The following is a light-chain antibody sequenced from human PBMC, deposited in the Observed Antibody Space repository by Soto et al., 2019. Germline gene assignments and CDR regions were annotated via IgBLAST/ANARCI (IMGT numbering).Light chain of an antibody. CDR2: DNN. V-gene: IGLV1-44*01. J-gene: IGLJ2*01. CDR3: ASWDDRLNGVI. Sequence: QSVLTQPPSASGTPRQRVTISCSGSNSNIGSNTVNWYQQLPGTAPKLLIYDNNKRPSGVPGRFSDSKSGTSASLAISGLQSEDEADYYCASWDDRLNGVIFGGGTKVTVL. CDR1: NSNIGSNT.